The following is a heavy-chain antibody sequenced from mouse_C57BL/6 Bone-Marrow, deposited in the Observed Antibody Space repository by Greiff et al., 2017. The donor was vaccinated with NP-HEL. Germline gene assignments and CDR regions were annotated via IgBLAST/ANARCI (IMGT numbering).Heavy chain of an antibody. CDR2: IRNKANGYTT. D-gene: IGHD1-1*01. CDR3: ARYGSSPYYYAMDY. Sequence: EVKVVESGGGLVQPGGSLSLSCAASGFTFTDYYMSWVRQPPGKALEWLGFIRNKANGYTTEYSASVKGRFTISRDNSQSILYLQMNALRAEDSATYYCARYGSSPYYYAMDYWGQGTSVTVSS. CDR1: GFTFTDYY. V-gene: IGHV7-3*01. J-gene: IGHJ4*01.